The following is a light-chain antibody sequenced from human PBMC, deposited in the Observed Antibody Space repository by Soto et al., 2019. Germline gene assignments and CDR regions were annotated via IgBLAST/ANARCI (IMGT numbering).Light chain of an antibody. V-gene: IGKV1-17*03. J-gene: IGKJ1*01. CDR3: IQHNSYPWT. Sequence: VKITQSPASISALLRSTVPATFRPSQGISNYLAWFQQKPGKVPKRLIYGASSLQSGVPSRFSGSGSGTEFTLTISSLQTEDFATYYCIQHNSYPWTFGKGTKVDIK. CDR2: GAS. CDR1: QGISNY.